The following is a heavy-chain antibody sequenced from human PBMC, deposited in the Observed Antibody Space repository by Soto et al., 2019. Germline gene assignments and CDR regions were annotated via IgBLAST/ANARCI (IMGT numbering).Heavy chain of an antibody. D-gene: IGHD2-15*01. CDR2: INAGNGNT. CDR3: ARDRFGQWSEKRQYYYYYYMDV. CDR1: GYTFTSYA. V-gene: IGHV1-3*01. Sequence: ASVKVSCKASGYTFTSYAMHWVRQAPGQRLEWMGWINAGNGNTKYSQKFQGRVTITRDTSASTAYMELSSLRSEDTAVYYRARDRFGQWSEKRQYYYYYYMDVWGKGTTVTVSS. J-gene: IGHJ6*03.